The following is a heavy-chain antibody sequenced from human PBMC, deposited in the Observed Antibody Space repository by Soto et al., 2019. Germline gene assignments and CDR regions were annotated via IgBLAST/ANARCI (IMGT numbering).Heavy chain of an antibody. D-gene: IGHD5-12*01. CDR1: GFTFRSYA. CDR3: AKARLNGPAIEY. Sequence: QPGGSLRLSCAASGFTFRSYAMHWVRQAPGKGLEWGAVMSYDGSDKDYADSVKGRFTISRDNSKNTLYLQMSSLRAEDTAVYYCAKARLNGPAIEYWGQGTLVTVSS. J-gene: IGHJ4*02. V-gene: IGHV3-30-3*01. CDR2: MSYDGSDK.